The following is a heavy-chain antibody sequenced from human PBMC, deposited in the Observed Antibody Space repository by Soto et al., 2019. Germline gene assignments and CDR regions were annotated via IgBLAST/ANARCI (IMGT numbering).Heavy chain of an antibody. Sequence: QVQLVESGGGVVQPGRSLRLSCATSGFTFSTYGMHWVRQAPGKGLEWVAVISYDGSNKYYADSVKGRFTISRDNSKNTLSLQLNSLREEDTAVYYCAKGQVGGTSPNDLGQGNLVTVSS. CDR2: ISYDGSNK. D-gene: IGHD3-3*01. CDR3: AKGQVGGTSPND. J-gene: IGHJ4*02. V-gene: IGHV3-30*18. CDR1: GFTFSTYG.